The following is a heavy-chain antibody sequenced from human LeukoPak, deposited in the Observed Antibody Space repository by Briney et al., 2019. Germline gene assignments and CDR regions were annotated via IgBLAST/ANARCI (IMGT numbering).Heavy chain of an antibody. V-gene: IGHV4-34*01. CDR2: INHSGST. D-gene: IGHD3-10*01. CDR1: GGSFSGYY. CDR3: ARGRSYGSGRYWFDP. J-gene: IGHJ5*02. Sequence: SEALSLTCAVHGGSFSGYYWSWIRQPPGKGLEWIGEINHSGSTSYNPSLKSRVTTSVDRSKNQFSLKLSSVTAADTAVYYCARGRSYGSGRYWFDPWGQGTLVTVSS.